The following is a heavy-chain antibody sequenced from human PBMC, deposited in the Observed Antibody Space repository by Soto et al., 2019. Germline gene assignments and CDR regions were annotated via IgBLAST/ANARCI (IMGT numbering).Heavy chain of an antibody. Sequence: PSETLSLTCTVSGGSISSYYWSWIRQPPGKGLEWIGYIYYSGSTNYNPSLKSRVTISVDTSKNQFSLKLSSVTAADTAVYYCARSGEWLRLGMWYFDYWGQGTLVTVSS. CDR1: GGSISSYY. CDR3: ARSGEWLRLGMWYFDY. J-gene: IGHJ4*02. V-gene: IGHV4-59*08. D-gene: IGHD5-12*01. CDR2: IYYSGST.